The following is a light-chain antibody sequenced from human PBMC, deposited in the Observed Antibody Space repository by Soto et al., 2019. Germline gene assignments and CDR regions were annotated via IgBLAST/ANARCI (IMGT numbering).Light chain of an antibody. CDR2: SAS. J-gene: IGKJ2*01. CDR3: QQYFADYT. Sequence: DIQMTQSPSSLAASVGDRVTITCRARQNIHNWLAWYQQKPGKAPKLLIYSASSLESGVPSRFNGNASGTEFSLNYDRLQPYDFATYYCQQYFADYTFGQGTKLEVK. V-gene: IGKV1-5*03. CDR1: QNIHNW.